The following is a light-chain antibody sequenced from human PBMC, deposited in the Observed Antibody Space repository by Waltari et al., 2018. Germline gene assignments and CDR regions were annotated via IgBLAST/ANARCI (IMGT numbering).Light chain of an antibody. J-gene: IGKJ5*01. Sequence: DIQMTQSPSSLSASVGDRVTITCRASQSISSYLNWYQQKPGKAPNVLIFAASSLQSGDPSRFSGSGAGTDFTLTISSLQPEDFATYYCQQSYSAPITFGQGTRLEIK. CDR2: AAS. CDR1: QSISSY. CDR3: QQSYSAPIT. V-gene: IGKV1-39*01.